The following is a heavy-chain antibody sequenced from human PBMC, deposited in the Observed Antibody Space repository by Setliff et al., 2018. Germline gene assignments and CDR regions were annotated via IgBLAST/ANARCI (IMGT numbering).Heavy chain of an antibody. D-gene: IGHD3-3*01. V-gene: IGHV4-34*01. J-gene: IGHJ6*02. CDR3: ARARESLEWSTPPYGMDV. CDR2: INQSGST. Sequence: SETLSLTCAVYGGSFNSYYWSWIRQPPGKGLEWIGEINQSGSTNYNPSLKSRVTMSVDTSKNQFSLKLSSVTAADTAVYYCARARESLEWSTPPYGMDVWGQGTTVTVS. CDR1: GGSFNSYY.